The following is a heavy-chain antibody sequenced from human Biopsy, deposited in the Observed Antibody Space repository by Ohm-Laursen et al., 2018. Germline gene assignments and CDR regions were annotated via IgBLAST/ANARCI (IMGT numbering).Heavy chain of an antibody. D-gene: IGHD2/OR15-2a*01. Sequence: SVKVSCKASGYTFTSYDISWVRQAPGQVLEWMGWISPYNDKTSYPPKLQDRVTMTADTSTNTAHMELRSLRSDDTTVYYCARVFCTSTTCYGLLDNWGQGTVVTVSS. CDR3: ARVFCTSTTCYGLLDN. CDR2: ISPYNDKT. V-gene: IGHV1-18*01. J-gene: IGHJ4*02. CDR1: GYTFTSYD.